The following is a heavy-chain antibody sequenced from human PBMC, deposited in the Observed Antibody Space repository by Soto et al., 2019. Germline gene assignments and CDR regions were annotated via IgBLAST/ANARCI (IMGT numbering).Heavy chain of an antibody. CDR2: TYYRSKWYN. CDR3: ARAYYGMDV. CDR1: GDSVSSNSAA. Sequence: SQTLSLTCAISGDSVSSNSAAWHWIRQSPSRGLEWLGRTYYRSKWYNDYAISVKSRITINSDTSENQFSPQLNSVTPEDTAVYYCARAYYGMDVWGQGTTVTVSS. V-gene: IGHV6-1*01. J-gene: IGHJ6*02.